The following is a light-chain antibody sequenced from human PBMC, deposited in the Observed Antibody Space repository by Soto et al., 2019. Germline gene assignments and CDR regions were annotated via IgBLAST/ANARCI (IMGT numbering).Light chain of an antibody. CDR2: GAF. V-gene: IGKV3D-15*01. J-gene: IGKJ4*01. CDR1: QSVSTS. Sequence: EVVLTQSPSTLSVSPGERATLSCRASQSVSTSLAWYQHKPGQAPRLLIFGAFASATGIPARFSGGGSGTEFTLTISSLQSEDFVVYYCQQYNNWPLLTFGGGTKVESK. CDR3: QQYNNWPLLT.